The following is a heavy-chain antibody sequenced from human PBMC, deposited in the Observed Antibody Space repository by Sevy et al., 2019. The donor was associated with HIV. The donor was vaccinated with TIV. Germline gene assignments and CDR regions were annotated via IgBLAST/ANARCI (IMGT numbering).Heavy chain of an antibody. Sequence: ASVKVSCKASGYTFTSYGITWVRQAPGQGLEWMGWISTYNKNYAEKLQGRVTMTTDTSTSTVYMELRSLRSDDTAVYYCARAPSGSQGPGQYFQHWGQGTLVTVSS. CDR1: GYTFTSYG. V-gene: IGHV1-18*01. CDR2: ISTYNK. J-gene: IGHJ1*01. D-gene: IGHD1-26*01. CDR3: ARAPSGSQGPGQYFQH.